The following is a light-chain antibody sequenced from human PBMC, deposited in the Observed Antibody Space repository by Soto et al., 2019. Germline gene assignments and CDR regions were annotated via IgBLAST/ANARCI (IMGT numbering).Light chain of an antibody. J-gene: IGKJ1*01. CDR1: QSISSY. V-gene: IGKV1-39*01. CDR2: GAS. Sequence: DIQMTQSPSSLSASVGDRVTITCRASQSISSYLNWYQQKPGKAPKLLIYGASSLQSGDPSRFSGSGSGTDFTLSISSLQPEDFATYYCQQTYSTPPTFGQGTKVEIK. CDR3: QQTYSTPPT.